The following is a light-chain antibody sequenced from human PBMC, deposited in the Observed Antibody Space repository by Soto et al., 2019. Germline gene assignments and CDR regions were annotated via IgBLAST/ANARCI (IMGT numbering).Light chain of an antibody. CDR1: QSVSGY. Sequence: EIVLTQSPATLSLSPGERATLSCRASQSVSGYLAWYQQKPGQAPRLLIYDASNRATGIPGRFSGGGSGTDFTLPISSLEPEDFAVYYCQQRSNWPPTFGQGTRLEIK. J-gene: IGKJ5*01. CDR3: QQRSNWPPT. CDR2: DAS. V-gene: IGKV3-11*01.